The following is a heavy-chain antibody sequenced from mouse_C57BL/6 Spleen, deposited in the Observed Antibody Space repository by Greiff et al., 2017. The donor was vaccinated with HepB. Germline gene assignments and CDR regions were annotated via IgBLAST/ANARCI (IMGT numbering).Heavy chain of an antibody. CDR2: IYPRSGNT. V-gene: IGHV1-81*01. D-gene: IGHD2-4*01. CDR1: GYTFTSYG. J-gene: IGHJ3*01. CDR3: ARNDYDSPFAY. Sequence: QVQLQQSGAELARPGASVKLSCKASGYTFTSYGISWVKQRTGQGLEWIGEIYPRSGNTYYNEKFKGKATLTADKSSRTAYMELRSLTSEDSAVYFCARNDYDSPFAYWGQGTLVTVSA.